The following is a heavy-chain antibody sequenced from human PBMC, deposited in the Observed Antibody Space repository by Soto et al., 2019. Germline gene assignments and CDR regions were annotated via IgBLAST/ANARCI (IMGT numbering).Heavy chain of an antibody. V-gene: IGHV4-31*11. CDR3: ARVRADCSGGSCYSSYFDY. D-gene: IGHD2-15*01. CDR1: GGSISSGGYS. CDR2: IYYSGST. Sequence: SETLSLTCAVSGGSISSGGYSWSWIRQHPGKGLEWIGYIYYSGSTYYNPSLKSRVTISVDTSNNQFSLKLSSVTVADTAVYYCARVRADCSGGSCYSSYFDYWGQGTLVTVSS. J-gene: IGHJ4*02.